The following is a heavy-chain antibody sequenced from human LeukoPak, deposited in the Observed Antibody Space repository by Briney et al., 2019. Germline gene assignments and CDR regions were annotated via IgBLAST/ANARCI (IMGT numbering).Heavy chain of an antibody. D-gene: IGHD1-26*01. CDR3: ARTVGATEFLDY. CDR2: ISYDGSNK. V-gene: IGHV3-30*03. J-gene: IGHJ4*02. CDR1: GFTFSSYG. Sequence: GGSLRLSCAASGFTFSSYGMHWVRQAPGKGLEWVAVISYDGSNKYYADSVKGRFTISRDNSKNTLYLQMNSLRAEDTAVYYCARTVGATEFLDYWGQGTLVTVSS.